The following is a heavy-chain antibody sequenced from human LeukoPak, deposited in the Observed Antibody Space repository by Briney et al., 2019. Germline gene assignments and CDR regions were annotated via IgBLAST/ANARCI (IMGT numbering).Heavy chain of an antibody. CDR3: ASDDNMVRGAPLDY. J-gene: IGHJ4*02. V-gene: IGHV3-30*03. D-gene: IGHD3-10*01. CDR1: GFTFSSYG. CDR2: ISYDGSNK. Sequence: PGGSLRLSCAASGFTFSSYGIHWVRQAPGKGLEWVAVISYDGSNKYYADSVKGRFTISRDNSKNTLYLQMYIFRAADTAVNYCASDDNMVRGAPLDYWGQGTLVTVSS.